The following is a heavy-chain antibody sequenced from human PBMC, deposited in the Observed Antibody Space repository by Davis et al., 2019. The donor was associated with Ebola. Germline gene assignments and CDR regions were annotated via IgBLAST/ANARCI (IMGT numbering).Heavy chain of an antibody. V-gene: IGHV1-18*01. CDR1: GYTFTSYG. CDR2: ISAYNGNT. D-gene: IGHD3-22*01. CDR3: ARSPHYYYDSSGYYPYYYYGMDV. Sequence: ASVKVSCKASGYTFTSYGISWVRQAPGQGLEWMGWISAYNGNTNYAQKLQGRVTMTTDTSTSTAYMELRSLRSDDTAVYYCARSPHYYYDSSGYYPYYYYGMDVWGQGTTVTVSS. J-gene: IGHJ6*02.